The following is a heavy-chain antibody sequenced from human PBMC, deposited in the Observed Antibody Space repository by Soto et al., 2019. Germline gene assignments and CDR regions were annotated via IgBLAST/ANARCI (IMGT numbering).Heavy chain of an antibody. J-gene: IGHJ6*02. Sequence: EVQLVESGGGFIYPGGSLRLSCAASGLTISNAWMNWVRQAPGKGLEWVGRIKTNTEGGTTDYAAAVKGRFTVSRDDSKNTLYLQMNSLRTDTAVYYCTTGSVEGVWGQGTTVTVSS. CDR2: IKTNTEGGTT. D-gene: IGHD2-15*01. CDR3: TTGSVEGV. CDR1: GLTISNAW. V-gene: IGHV3-15*07.